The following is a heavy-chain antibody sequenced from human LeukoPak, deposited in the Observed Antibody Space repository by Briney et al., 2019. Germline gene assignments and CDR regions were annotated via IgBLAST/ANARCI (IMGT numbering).Heavy chain of an antibody. CDR1: EFTFSSYS. J-gene: IGHJ2*01. D-gene: IGHD4-17*01. CDR2: ISSSGITI. Sequence: PGGSLRLSCTASEFTFSSYSMNWVRQAPGKGLEWLSYISSSGITIYYADSVKGRFTISRDNAKNSLFLQMNSLRDEDTAVYYCARVAYTYGDYIRYFDLWGRGTLVTVPS. V-gene: IGHV3-48*02. CDR3: ARVAYTYGDYIRYFDL.